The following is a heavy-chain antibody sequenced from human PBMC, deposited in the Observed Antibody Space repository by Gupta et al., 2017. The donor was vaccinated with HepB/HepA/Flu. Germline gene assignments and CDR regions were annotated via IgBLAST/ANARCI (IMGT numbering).Heavy chain of an antibody. CDR3: AKEEDIVVVPAATLDY. J-gene: IGHJ4*02. CDR1: GFTFSSYA. V-gene: IGHV3-23*01. Sequence: EVQLLESGGGLVQPGGSLSLSCAASGFTFSSYAMSWGRQAPGKGLEWVSAMSGSGGSTYYADSVKGRFTISRDNSKNTLYLQMNSLRAEDTAVYDWAKEEDIVVVPAATLDYWGQGPRGNVA. CDR2: MSGSGGST. D-gene: IGHD2-2*01.